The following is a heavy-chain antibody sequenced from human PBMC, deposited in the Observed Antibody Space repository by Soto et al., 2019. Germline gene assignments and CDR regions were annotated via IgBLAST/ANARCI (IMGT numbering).Heavy chain of an antibody. V-gene: IGHV4-59*01. D-gene: IGHD3-9*01. J-gene: IGHJ3*02. CDR2: IFYSVSS. CDR3: ARRGRLFSDFLSRPQSAGAFDI. Sequence: SEALSLTCTVSGGSITTYYWNWIRQDPGKGLEGIGNIFYSVSSNYAPSLESRVTISVDPSKNQFSLKLRSVTAADTAVYYCARRGRLFSDFLSRPQSAGAFDIWGQGTMVTVSS. CDR1: GGSITTYY.